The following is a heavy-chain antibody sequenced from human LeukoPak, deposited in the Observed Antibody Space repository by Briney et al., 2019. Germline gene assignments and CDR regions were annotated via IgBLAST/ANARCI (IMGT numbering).Heavy chain of an antibody. CDR1: GGSISSYY. J-gene: IGHJ4*02. Sequence: PSETLSLTCTVSGGSISSYYWSWIRQPPGKGLEWIGYIYYSGSTNYNPSLKSRVTISVDTSKNQFSLKLSPVTAADTAVYYCARSEGYFDYWGQGTLVTVSS. CDR2: IYYSGST. CDR3: ARSEGYFDY. V-gene: IGHV4-59*01.